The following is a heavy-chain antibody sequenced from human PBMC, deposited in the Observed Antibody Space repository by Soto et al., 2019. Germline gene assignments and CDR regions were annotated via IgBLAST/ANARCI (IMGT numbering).Heavy chain of an antibody. Sequence: ASVKVSCKASGYTFTGYYMHWVRQAPGQGLEWMGWINPNSGGTNYAQNFQGRVTMTRDTSISTAYMELSRLRSDDTAVYYCARDLGYIVVVPAASNWFDPWGQGTLVTVSS. CDR1: GYTFTGYY. J-gene: IGHJ5*02. CDR3: ARDLGYIVVVPAASNWFDP. CDR2: INPNSGGT. V-gene: IGHV1-2*02. D-gene: IGHD2-2*01.